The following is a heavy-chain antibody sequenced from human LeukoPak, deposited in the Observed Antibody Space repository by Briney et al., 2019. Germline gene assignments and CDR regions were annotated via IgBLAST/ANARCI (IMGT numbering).Heavy chain of an antibody. CDR3: TRGSESYLIDY. Sequence: PGGPLKLSCAASGFTFSGSAMHWVRQASGKGLEWVGRIRSKANSYATAYAASVKGRFTISRDDSKNTAYLQMNSLKTEDTAVYYCTRGSESYLIDYWGQGTLVTVSS. CDR1: GFTFSGSA. D-gene: IGHD1-26*01. J-gene: IGHJ4*02. CDR2: IRSKANSYAT. V-gene: IGHV3-73*01.